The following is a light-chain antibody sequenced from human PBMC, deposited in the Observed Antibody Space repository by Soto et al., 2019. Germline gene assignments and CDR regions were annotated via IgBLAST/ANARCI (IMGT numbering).Light chain of an antibody. J-gene: IGKJ2*01. Sequence: IQLTQSPSSLSASVGDSVTVTCRASQSINLDLTWYQQKPGKAPTLLIYGASTLQNGVPSRFSGCGSRTDFTLTISSLQTEDFATYYCQQSYRSPYTFGQVTQLEI. CDR2: GAS. CDR3: QQSYRSPYT. V-gene: IGKV1-39*01. CDR1: QSINLD.